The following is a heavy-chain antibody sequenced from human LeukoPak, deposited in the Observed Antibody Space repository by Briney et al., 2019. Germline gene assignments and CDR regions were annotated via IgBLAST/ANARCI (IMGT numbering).Heavy chain of an antibody. V-gene: IGHV3-23*01. Sequence: GGSLRLSCVASGFTFSSSAMSWVRQAPGKGLEWVSAINNTGGSTYYADSVKGRFTISRDNSKNTLYLQINSLRAEDTAVYYCANMQRLVLNDYWGQGTLVTVSS. CDR2: INNTGGST. CDR3: ANMQRLVLNDY. D-gene: IGHD6-13*01. CDR1: GFTFSSSA. J-gene: IGHJ4*02.